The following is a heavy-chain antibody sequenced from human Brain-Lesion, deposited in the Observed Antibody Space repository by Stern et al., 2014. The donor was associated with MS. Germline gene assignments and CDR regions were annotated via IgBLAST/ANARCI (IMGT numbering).Heavy chain of an antibody. CDR3: ARDQRGITIFGVVTDYYYLGMDV. CDR2: INPNIGGT. V-gene: IGHV1-2*02. D-gene: IGHD3-3*01. J-gene: IGHJ6*02. Sequence: QMQLVQSGAEVEKPGASLKVSCKTSGYIFTGYYIHWVRQAPGQGLEWMAWINPNIGGTKYAQKFQSRVTMSRDPSISTAYVELSSLTSDDTAVYYCARDQRGITIFGVVTDYYYLGMDVWGQGTTVTVSS. CDR1: GYIFTGYY.